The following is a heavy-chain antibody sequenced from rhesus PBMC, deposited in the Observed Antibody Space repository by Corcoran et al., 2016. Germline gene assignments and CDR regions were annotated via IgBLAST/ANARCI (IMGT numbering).Heavy chain of an antibody. CDR1: GYTFTSYY. V-gene: IGHV1S9*01. D-gene: IGHD6-31*01. J-gene: IGHJ3*01. Sequence: QVQLVQSGAEVKKPGASVKLSCKASGYTFTSYYIHGVSPAPEQVLDWMGWINPSNGNTGYAQKFQGRVTMTRDTSTSTAYMELNSLRSEDTAVYYCAREDAAGYDAFDFWGQGLRVTVSS. CDR2: INPSNGNT. CDR3: AREDAAGYDAFDF.